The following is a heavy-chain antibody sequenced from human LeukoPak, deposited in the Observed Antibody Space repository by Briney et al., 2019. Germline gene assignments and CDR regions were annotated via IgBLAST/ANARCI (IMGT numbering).Heavy chain of an antibody. CDR2: IIAIFGTA. CDR1: GGTFSSYA. Sequence: SVKVSCKASGGTFSSYAISWLRQAPGQGLEWMGGIIAIFGTANYAQKFQGRVTITTDESTSTAYMELSSLRSEDTAVYYCARDDLPYYGSGRSFDYWGQGTLVTVSS. D-gene: IGHD3-10*01. CDR3: ARDDLPYYGSGRSFDY. J-gene: IGHJ4*02. V-gene: IGHV1-69*05.